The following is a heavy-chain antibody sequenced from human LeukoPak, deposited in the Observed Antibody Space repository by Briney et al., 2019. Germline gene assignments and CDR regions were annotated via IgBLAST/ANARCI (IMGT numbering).Heavy chain of an antibody. J-gene: IGHJ5*02. CDR1: GGSFSGYY. D-gene: IGHD3-9*01. CDR2: INHSGST. CDR3: ARGLLLRYFDWLKRSCWFDP. V-gene: IGHV4-34*01. Sequence: PSETLSLTCAVYGGSFSGYYWSWIRQPPGKGLEWIGEINHSGSTNYHPSLKSRVTIPVDTSKNQFSLKLSSVTAADTAVYYCARGLLLRYFDWLKRSCWFDPWGQGTLVTVSS.